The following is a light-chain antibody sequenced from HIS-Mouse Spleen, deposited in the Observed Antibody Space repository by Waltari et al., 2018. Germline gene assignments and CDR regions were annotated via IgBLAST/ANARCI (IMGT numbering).Light chain of an antibody. CDR3: AAWDDSLSGPV. CDR2: RNN. V-gene: IGLV1-47*01. Sequence: QSVLTQPPSASGTPGQRVTIPCSGRSSNIGSNYVYWYQQLPGTAPQPHIYRNNARPSGVPDRFSGSKSGTSASLAISGLRSEDEADYYCAAWDDSLSGPVFGGGTKLTVL. CDR1: SSNIGSNY. J-gene: IGLJ3*02.